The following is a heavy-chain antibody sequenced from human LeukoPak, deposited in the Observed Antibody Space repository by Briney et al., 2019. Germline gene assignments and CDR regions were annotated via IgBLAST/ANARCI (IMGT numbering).Heavy chain of an antibody. CDR3: ARSRFYFDY. V-gene: IGHV3-48*04. J-gene: IGHJ4*02. CDR1: GFTFSSYT. Sequence: PGGSLRLSCAASGFTFSSYTMNWVRQPPGKGLEWVSNIGTSSTTIYYADSVKGRFTISRDNAKNSLYLQLNSLRAEDTAVYYCARSRFYFDYWGQGTLVTVSS. CDR2: IGTSSTTI.